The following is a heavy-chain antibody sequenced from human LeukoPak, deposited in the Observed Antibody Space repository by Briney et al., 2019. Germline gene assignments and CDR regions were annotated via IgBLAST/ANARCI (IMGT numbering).Heavy chain of an antibody. J-gene: IGHJ5*02. CDR3: ARDHNWNDGGNWFDP. Sequence: SETLSLTCTVSGGSISSYYWSWLRQPAGKGLEWIGRIYTSGSTNYNPSLKSRVTMSVDTSKNQFSLKLSSVTAADTAVYYCARDHNWNDGGNWFDPWGQGTLVTVSS. CDR1: GGSISSYY. D-gene: IGHD1-1*01. CDR2: IYTSGST. V-gene: IGHV4-4*07.